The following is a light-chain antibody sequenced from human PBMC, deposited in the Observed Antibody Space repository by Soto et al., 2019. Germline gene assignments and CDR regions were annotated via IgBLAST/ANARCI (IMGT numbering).Light chain of an antibody. J-gene: IGKJ1*01. CDR2: EAS. CDR3: HQRQRWPRT. Sequence: EIVFTQSPATLSSSPGERATLSRRASQTVGVRLAWYAHKPGQAPRIIIYEASNREAGIPARFSGSGAGTDFTLTITSLEPEDFEFYDCHQRQRWPRTFGQGTKVDI. V-gene: IGKV3-11*01. CDR1: QTVGVR.